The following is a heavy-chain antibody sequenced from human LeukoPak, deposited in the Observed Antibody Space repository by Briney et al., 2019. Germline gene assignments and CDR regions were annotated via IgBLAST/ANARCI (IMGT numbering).Heavy chain of an antibody. CDR2: IYHSGST. V-gene: IGHV4-30-2*01. J-gene: IGHJ6*02. CDR1: GGSISSGGHS. Sequence: PSETLSLTCAVSGGSISSGGHSWSWIRQPPGKGLEWIGYIYHSGSTYYNPSLKSRVTISVGRSKNQFSLKLSSVTAADTAVYYCARGSYQLLPSGMDVWGQGTTVTVSS. D-gene: IGHD2-2*01. CDR3: ARGSYQLLPSGMDV.